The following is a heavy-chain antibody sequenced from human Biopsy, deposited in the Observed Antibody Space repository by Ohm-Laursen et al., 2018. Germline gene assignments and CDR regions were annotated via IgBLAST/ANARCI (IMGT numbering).Heavy chain of an antibody. Sequence: TLSLTCTVSGGSISGYHWSWIRKSPRKGLEWLAYISYTGGITSNPSLNGRATMSLDTSKNQFSLGLIYVTAADTAVYYCARMPHFDYWGQGILVTVSS. J-gene: IGHJ4*02. D-gene: IGHD2-2*01. CDR3: ARMPHFDY. CDR2: ISYTGGI. V-gene: IGHV4-59*01. CDR1: GGSISGYH.